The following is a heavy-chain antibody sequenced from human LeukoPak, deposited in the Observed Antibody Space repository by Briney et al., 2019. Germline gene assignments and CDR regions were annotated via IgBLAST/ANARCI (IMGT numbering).Heavy chain of an antibody. CDR1: GFTFSDYY. CDR3: ARVGSTVAAGTPDD. V-gene: IGHV3-11*06. J-gene: IGHJ4*02. Sequence: GGSLSLSCAASGFTFSDYYMSWICQAPGKGLEWLSYISGSGSHTTYADSVRGRFTISRDNAKNSLSLQVNSLRADDTAVYYCARVGSTVAAGTPDDCRRGTLVSVSS. D-gene: IGHD6-13*01. CDR2: ISGSGSHT.